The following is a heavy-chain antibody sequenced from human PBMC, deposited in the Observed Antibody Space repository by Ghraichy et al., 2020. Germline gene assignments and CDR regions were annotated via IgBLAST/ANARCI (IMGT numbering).Heavy chain of an antibody. CDR2: IYYSGST. Sequence: SETLSLTCTVSGGSISSYYWSWIRQPPGKGLEWIGYIYYSGSTNYNPSLKSRVTISVDTSKNQFSLKLSSVTAADTAVYYCARGRYDFWSGYYRYYYYYGMDVWGQGTTVTVSS. J-gene: IGHJ6*02. CDR1: GGSISSYY. CDR3: ARGRYDFWSGYYRYYYYYGMDV. V-gene: IGHV4-59*01. D-gene: IGHD3-3*01.